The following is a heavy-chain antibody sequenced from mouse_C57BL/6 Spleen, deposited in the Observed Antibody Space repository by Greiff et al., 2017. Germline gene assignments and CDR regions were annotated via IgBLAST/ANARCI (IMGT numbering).Heavy chain of an antibody. CDR2: IYPGGGDT. CDR3: AREGTGYFDY. V-gene: IGHV1-82*01. CDR1: GYAFSSSW. D-gene: IGHD3-3*01. J-gene: IGHJ2*01. Sequence: VKLQESGPELVKPGASVKISCKASGYAFSSSWMNWVKQRPGKGLEWIGRIYPGGGDTNYNGKFKGKATLTADKSSSTAYMQLSSLTSEDSAVYFCAREGTGYFDYWGQGTTLTVSS.